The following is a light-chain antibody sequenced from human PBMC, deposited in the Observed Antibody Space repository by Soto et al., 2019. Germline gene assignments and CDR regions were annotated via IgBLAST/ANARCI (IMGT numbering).Light chain of an antibody. CDR1: QSVSSSY. CDR3: QQHGSSPIT. Sequence: VLAYPTVPRASSREGRAISSCTASQSVSSSYLAWYQQKPGQAPRLLIYGASSRATGIPDRFSGSGSGPDFTLTISSLKPEDSALYYCQQHGSSPITFGQGTRLEIK. J-gene: IGKJ5*01. CDR2: GAS. V-gene: IGKV3-20*01.